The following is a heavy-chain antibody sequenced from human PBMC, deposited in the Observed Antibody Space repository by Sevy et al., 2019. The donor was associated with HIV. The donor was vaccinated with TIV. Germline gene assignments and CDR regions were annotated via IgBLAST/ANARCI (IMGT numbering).Heavy chain of an antibody. D-gene: IGHD3-22*01. J-gene: IGHJ4*02. CDR1: GYTLNQLS. CDR3: ATTKDYYESSGCPFDY. CDR2: FDPEDGER. V-gene: IGHV1-24*01. Sequence: ASVKVSCKVSGYTLNQLSMHWVQQAPGKGLEWMGSFDPEDGERFYAQKFQGRVTMTEDTSTDTAYMELSSLRSEDTAVYYCATTKDYYESSGCPFDYWGQGTLVTVSS.